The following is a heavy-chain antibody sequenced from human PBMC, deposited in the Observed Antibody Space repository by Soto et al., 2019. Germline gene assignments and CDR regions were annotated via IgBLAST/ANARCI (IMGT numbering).Heavy chain of an antibody. V-gene: IGHV4-4*02. CDR2: IHDRGST. CDR1: GGSISNNRW. CDR3: AGQWAAGYGAFDP. J-gene: IGHJ5*02. D-gene: IGHD3-9*01. Sequence: QVKLQEPGPGLEKPSGTLSLTCAVSGGSISNNRWWTWVRQAPGKGLEWIGEIHDRGSTNYNLSLKSRATVSIDRSQNQFSLEMRAVTAADTAVYYCAGQWAAGYGAFDPWGQGTLVTVSS.